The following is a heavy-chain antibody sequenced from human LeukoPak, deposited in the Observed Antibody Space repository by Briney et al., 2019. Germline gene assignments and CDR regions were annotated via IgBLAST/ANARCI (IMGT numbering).Heavy chain of an antibody. CDR2: ISGSGGST. CDR3: AKDLGVTGYYHYYMDV. CDR1: GFTFSSYA. Sequence: PGGSLRLSCAASGFTFSSYAMSWVRQVPGKGLEWVSAISGSGGSTYYADSVKGRFTISRDNSKNTLYLQMNSLRAEDTAVYYCAKDLGVTGYYHYYMDVWGKGTTVTVSS. V-gene: IGHV3-23*01. D-gene: IGHD4-11*01. J-gene: IGHJ6*03.